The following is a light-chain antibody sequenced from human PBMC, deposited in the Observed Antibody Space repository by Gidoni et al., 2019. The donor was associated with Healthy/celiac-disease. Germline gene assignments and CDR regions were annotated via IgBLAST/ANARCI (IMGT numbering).Light chain of an antibody. Sequence: EIVMTQSPATLSVSPGERATLSCRASQSVSSNLAWYQQKPGQAPRLLIYGASTRATGIPAMFSGSVSGTEFTLTISSLQSEDFAVYYCQQYNNLWTFGQGTKVEIK. CDR3: QQYNNLWT. CDR2: GAS. V-gene: IGKV3-15*01. CDR1: QSVSSN. J-gene: IGKJ1*01.